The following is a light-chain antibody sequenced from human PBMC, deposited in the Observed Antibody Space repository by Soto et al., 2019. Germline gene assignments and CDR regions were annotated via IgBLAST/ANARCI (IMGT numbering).Light chain of an antibody. CDR3: QQYNNWLIT. J-gene: IGKJ5*01. Sequence: DIVLTQSPGPLSLSPGERATLSCRASQSVTNNYLAWYQQKPGQAPRLLIDGASTRATGIPARFSGSGSGTEFTLTISSLQSEDFAVYYCQQYNNWLITFGQGTRLEIK. CDR2: GAS. V-gene: IGKV3-15*01. CDR1: QSVTNN.